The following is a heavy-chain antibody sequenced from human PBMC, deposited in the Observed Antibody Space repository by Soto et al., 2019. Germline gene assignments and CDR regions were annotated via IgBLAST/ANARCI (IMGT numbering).Heavy chain of an antibody. J-gene: IGHJ6*02. CDR1: GYTFTNYG. V-gene: IGHV1-18*01. Sequence: QVQVVQSGGEVKKPGASVKDSCKASGYTFTNYGFSWMRQAPGQQLEWMGWISGYNGNTKYAEKFQGRVTMTTDTSTSTAHMELRSLRSDDTAVYYCAREGQAPYYYYGMDVWGQGTAVTVSS. CDR3: AREGQAPYYYYGMDV. CDR2: ISGYNGNT.